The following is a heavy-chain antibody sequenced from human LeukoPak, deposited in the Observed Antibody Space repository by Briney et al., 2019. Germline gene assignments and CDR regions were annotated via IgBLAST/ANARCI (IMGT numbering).Heavy chain of an antibody. J-gene: IGHJ3*02. Sequence: SETLSLTCTVSGGSISGYYWSWIRQPPGKGLEWIGYIYYSGSTNYNPSLKSRVTISVDTSKNQFSLKLSSVTAADTAVYYCASSNYGGTDAFDIWGQGTMVTVSS. D-gene: IGHD4-23*01. CDR2: IYYSGST. CDR1: GGSISGYY. CDR3: ASSNYGGTDAFDI. V-gene: IGHV4-59*01.